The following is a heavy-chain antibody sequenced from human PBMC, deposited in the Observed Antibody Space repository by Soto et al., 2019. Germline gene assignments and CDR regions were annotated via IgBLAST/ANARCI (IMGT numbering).Heavy chain of an antibody. J-gene: IGHJ4*02. V-gene: IGHV3-23*01. CDR3: AKEGLTSVIVVARTHYFDY. D-gene: IGHD3-22*01. Sequence: GGSLRLSCAASGFTFSSYAMSWVRQAPGKGLEWVSAISGSGGSTYYADSVKGRFTISRDNSKNTLYLQMNSLRAEDTAVYYCAKEGLTSVIVVARTHYFDYWGQGTLVTVSS. CDR2: ISGSGGST. CDR1: GFTFSSYA.